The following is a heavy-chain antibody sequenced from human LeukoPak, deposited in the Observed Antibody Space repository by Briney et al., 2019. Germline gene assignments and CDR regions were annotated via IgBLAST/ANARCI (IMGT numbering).Heavy chain of an antibody. CDR2: ISGSGGST. J-gene: IGHJ4*02. D-gene: IGHD3-22*01. CDR3: AKFDDSSGYYRY. Sequence: PGGSLRLSCAASGFTFSSYAMSWVRQAPGKGLEWVSAISGSGGSTYYADSVKGRFTTSRDNSKNALYLQMNSLRAEDTAVYYCAKFDDSSGYYRYWGQGTLVTVSS. V-gene: IGHV3-23*01. CDR1: GFTFSSYA.